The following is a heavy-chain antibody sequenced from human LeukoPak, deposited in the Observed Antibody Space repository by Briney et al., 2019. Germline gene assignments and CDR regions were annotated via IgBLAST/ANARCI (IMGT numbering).Heavy chain of an antibody. CDR3: AREDIVATSFFDY. CDR2: MHSSGST. J-gene: IGHJ4*02. Sequence: PSETLSLTCTVSGPSISSTIYYWGWIRQPPGKGLEWIGSMHSSGSTYYNPSLKSRVTISIDTSKNQFSLKLSSVTAADTAVYYCAREDIVATSFFDYWGQGTLVTVSS. CDR1: GPSISSTIYY. V-gene: IGHV4-39*07. D-gene: IGHD5-12*01.